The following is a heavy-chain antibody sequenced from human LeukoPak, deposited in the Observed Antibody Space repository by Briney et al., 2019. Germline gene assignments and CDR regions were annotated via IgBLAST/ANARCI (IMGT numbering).Heavy chain of an antibody. J-gene: IGHJ5*02. CDR1: GGSISSYY. CDR2: IYTSGST. CDR3: ALVHFYCSSTSCYYWFDP. D-gene: IGHD2-2*01. V-gene: IGHV4-4*07. Sequence: SETLSLTCTVSGGSISSYYWSWIRQPAGKGLEWIGRIYTSGSTNYNPSLKSRVTMSVDTSKNQFSLKLSSATAADTAVYYCALVHFYCSSTSCYYWFDPWGQGTLVTVSS.